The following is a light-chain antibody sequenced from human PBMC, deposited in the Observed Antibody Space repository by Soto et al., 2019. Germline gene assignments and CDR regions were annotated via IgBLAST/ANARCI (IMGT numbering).Light chain of an antibody. Sequence: EIVVTQSPATLSVSPGERATLSCRASQSVSSDLAWYQQKPGQAPRLLIYAASNRATGIPARFSGSGSGTEFTLTISSLQSEDFAVYYCQQYTNWPPWTFGQGTKLEIK. CDR2: AAS. CDR3: QQYTNWPPWT. J-gene: IGKJ1*01. V-gene: IGKV3-15*01. CDR1: QSVSSD.